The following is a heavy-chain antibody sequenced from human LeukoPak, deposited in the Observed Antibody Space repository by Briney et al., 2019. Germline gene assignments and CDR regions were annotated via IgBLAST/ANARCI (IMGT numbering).Heavy chain of an antibody. CDR2: INPNSGGT. CDR1: GYTFTGYY. V-gene: IGHV1-2*02. J-gene: IGHJ6*02. D-gene: IGHD6-19*01. CDR3: ARDQGLGLWGMDV. Sequence: ASVKVSCKASGYTFTGYYMHWVRQAPGQGLEWMGWINPNSGGTNYAQKFQGRVTMTRDTSISTAYMELSRLRCDDTAVYYCARDQGLGLWGMDVWGQGTTVTVSS.